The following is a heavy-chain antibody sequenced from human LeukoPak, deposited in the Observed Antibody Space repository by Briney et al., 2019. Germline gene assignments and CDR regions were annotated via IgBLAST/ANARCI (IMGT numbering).Heavy chain of an antibody. J-gene: IGHJ3*02. V-gene: IGHV3-48*04. D-gene: IGHD2/OR15-2a*01. CDR2: ISSSGSTI. CDR1: GFTFSSYA. CDR3: ARTGPIYAVSGGAFDI. Sequence: PGGSLRLSCAASGFTFSSYAMSWVRQAPGKGLEWVSYISSSGSTIYYADSVKGRFTISRDNAKNSLYLQMNSLRAEDTAVYYCARTGPIYAVSGGAFDIWGQGTMVTVSS.